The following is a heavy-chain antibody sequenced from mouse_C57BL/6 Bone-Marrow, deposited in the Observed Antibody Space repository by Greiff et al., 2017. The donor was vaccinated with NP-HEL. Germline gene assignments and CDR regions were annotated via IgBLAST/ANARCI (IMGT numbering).Heavy chain of an antibody. D-gene: IGHD1-1*01. CDR2: IYPGNSDT. CDR1: GYTFTSYW. J-gene: IGHJ2*01. V-gene: IGHV1-5*01. Sequence: VQLQQSGTVLARPGASVKMSCKTSGYTFTSYWMHWVKQRPGQGLEWIGAIYPGNSDTSYNQKFKGKAKLTAVTSASTAYMELSSLTNEDSAVYYCTRERLFSTTVEKGCYWGQGTTLTVSS. CDR3: TRERLFSTTVEKGCY.